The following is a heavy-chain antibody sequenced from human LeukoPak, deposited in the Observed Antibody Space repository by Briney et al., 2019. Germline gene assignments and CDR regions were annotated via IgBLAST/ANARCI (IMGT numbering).Heavy chain of an antibody. Sequence: SETLSLTCTVSGGSISSYYWSWIRQPPGKGLEWIGYVYYSGSTNYNPSLKSRVTISVDTSKNQFSLKLSSVTAADSAVYYCVRDRDIVVVISFDYWGQGTLVTVSS. V-gene: IGHV4-59*12. J-gene: IGHJ4*02. CDR1: GGSISSYY. CDR3: VRDRDIVVVISFDY. CDR2: VYYSGST. D-gene: IGHD3-22*01.